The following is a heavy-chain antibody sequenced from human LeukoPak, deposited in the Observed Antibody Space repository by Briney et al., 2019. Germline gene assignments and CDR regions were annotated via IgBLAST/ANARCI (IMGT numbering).Heavy chain of an antibody. J-gene: IGHJ4*02. CDR3: ARGICPNGVCSFHPFDY. D-gene: IGHD2-8*01. V-gene: IGHV4-59*01. Sequence: SETLSLTCTVSGGSISNYYWSWIRQPPGKELEWIGYFFYSGSTNYNPSLKSRVTISVDTSKNQFSLKLTSVTAADTAVYYCARGICPNGVCSFHPFDYWGQGTLVTVSS. CDR2: FFYSGST. CDR1: GGSISNYY.